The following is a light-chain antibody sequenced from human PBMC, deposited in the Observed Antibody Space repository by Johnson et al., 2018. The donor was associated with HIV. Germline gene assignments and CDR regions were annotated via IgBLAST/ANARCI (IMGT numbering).Light chain of an antibody. Sequence: QSVLTQPPSVSAAPGQKVTISCSGSSSNIGNNYVSWYQQLPGTAPKLLICENNKRPSGIPDRFSGSKSGTSATLGITGLQTGDEADYYCGTWDSSLGASYVFGTGTQVTVL. CDR2: ENN. V-gene: IGLV1-51*02. J-gene: IGLJ1*01. CDR1: SSNIGNNY. CDR3: GTWDSSLGASYV.